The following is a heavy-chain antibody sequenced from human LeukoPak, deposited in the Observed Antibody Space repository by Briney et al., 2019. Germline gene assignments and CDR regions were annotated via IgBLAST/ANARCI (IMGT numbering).Heavy chain of an antibody. Sequence: PSETLSLTCAVYGGSFSGYYWSWIRQPPGKGLEWIGEINHSGSTNYNPSLKSRVTISVDTSTNQFSLKLSSVTAADTAVYYCARGRGNTVRPWGVFDYWGQGTLVTVSS. J-gene: IGHJ4*02. CDR1: GGSFSGYY. CDR2: INHSGST. CDR3: ARGRGNTVRPWGVFDY. D-gene: IGHD4-17*01. V-gene: IGHV4-34*01.